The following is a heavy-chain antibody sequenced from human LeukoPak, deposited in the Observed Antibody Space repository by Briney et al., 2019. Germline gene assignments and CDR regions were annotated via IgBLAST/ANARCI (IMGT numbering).Heavy chain of an antibody. CDR1: GGSISSSSYY. V-gene: IGHV4-39*01. Sequence: SETLSLTCTVSGGSISSSSYYWGWIRQPPGKGLEWIGSIYYSGSTYYNPSLKSRVTISVDTSKNQFSLRLNSVTAADTAMYYCAKSGGYGLIDYWGQGTLVTVSS. CDR3: AKSGGYGLIDY. CDR2: IYYSGST. D-gene: IGHD1-26*01. J-gene: IGHJ4*02.